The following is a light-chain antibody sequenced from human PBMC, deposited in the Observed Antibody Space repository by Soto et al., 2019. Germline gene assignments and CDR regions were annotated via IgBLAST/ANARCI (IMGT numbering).Light chain of an antibody. CDR1: SSDIGAYNS. CDR2: EVS. Sequence: QSALAQPASVSGSPGQSITISCSGTSSDIGAYNSVSWYQQHPGQVPQLMIYEVSNRPSGVSNRFSGSKSGNTASLTISGLQAEDEADYYCSSYTSSSTYVFGTGTKVTVL. J-gene: IGLJ1*01. CDR3: SSYTSSSTYV. V-gene: IGLV2-14*01.